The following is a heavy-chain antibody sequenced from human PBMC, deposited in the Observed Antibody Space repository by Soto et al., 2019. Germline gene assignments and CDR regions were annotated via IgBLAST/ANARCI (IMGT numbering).Heavy chain of an antibody. D-gene: IGHD4-17*01. CDR3: ARVNYGDYVCWFDP. Sequence: QVQLQESGPGLVKPSQTLSLTCTVSGGSISSGDYYWTWIRQPPGKGLEWIGNIYYSGSTYYNPSLKSRVTIAVDTSKNQISLKLSSVTAADTAVYYCARVNYGDYVCWFDPWGQGTLVAVSS. V-gene: IGHV4-30-4*01. CDR1: GGSISSGDYY. J-gene: IGHJ5*02. CDR2: IYYSGST.